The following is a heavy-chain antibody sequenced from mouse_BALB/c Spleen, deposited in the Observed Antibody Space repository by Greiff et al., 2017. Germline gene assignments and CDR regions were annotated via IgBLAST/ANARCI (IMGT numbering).Heavy chain of an antibody. V-gene: IGHV1-55*01. CDR3: ARDGYYSYYAMDY. Sequence: QVQLQQPGAELVKPGASVKLSCKASGYTFTSYYMYWVKQRPGQGLEWIGEILPGSGSTNYNEKFKGKATFTADTSSNTAYMQLSSLTSEDSAVYYCARDGYYSYYAMDYWGQGTSVTVSS. J-gene: IGHJ4*01. D-gene: IGHD2-3*01. CDR2: ILPGSGST. CDR1: GYTFTSYY.